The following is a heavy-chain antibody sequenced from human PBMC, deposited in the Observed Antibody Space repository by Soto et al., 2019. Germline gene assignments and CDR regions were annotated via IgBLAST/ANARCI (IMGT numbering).Heavy chain of an antibody. Sequence: SETLSLTCSVSGGSTSSYYWSWIRQPPGKGLEWIGYIYYSGSTDYSPSLKSRVTMSIDTSQNQVSLKLTSVTTADTAVYYCAATPRYWAQETLVTVSS. J-gene: IGHJ4*02. CDR2: IYYSGST. CDR3: AATPRY. CDR1: GGSTSSYY. V-gene: IGHV4-59*01.